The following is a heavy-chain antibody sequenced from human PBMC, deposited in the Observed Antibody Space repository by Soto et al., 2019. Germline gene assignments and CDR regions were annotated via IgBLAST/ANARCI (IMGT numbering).Heavy chain of an antibody. CDR2: TSSNSVNT. D-gene: IGHD2-2*01. V-gene: IGHV1-18*01. CDR1: GYTFTNYG. Sequence: GASVKVSCKTSGYTFTNYGISWVRQAPGQGLEWMGWTSSNSVNTKYAQKFQGRVTMTTDTSTSTAYLQLTSLISGDTAVYYCARDLSFQLLLDYWGQGTLVTVSS. CDR3: ARDLSFQLLLDY. J-gene: IGHJ4*02.